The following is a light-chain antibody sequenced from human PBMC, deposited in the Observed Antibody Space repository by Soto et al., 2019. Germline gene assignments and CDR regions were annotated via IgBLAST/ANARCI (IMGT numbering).Light chain of an antibody. CDR1: QSISTW. J-gene: IGKJ4*01. Sequence: DIQMTQSPSTLSASLGDRVTITCRASQSISTWLAWYQQQPGKAPKLLIYKASTLESGVPSRFSGSGSGTEFALTISSLQPYDSATYYCQQYKSYPLTFGGGTKVEI. CDR3: QQYKSYPLT. V-gene: IGKV1-5*03. CDR2: KAS.